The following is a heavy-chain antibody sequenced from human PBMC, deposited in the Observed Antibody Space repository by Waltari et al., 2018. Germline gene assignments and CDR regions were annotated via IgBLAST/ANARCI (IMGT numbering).Heavy chain of an antibody. Sequence: EVQLVESGGGLVQPGGSLKLSCAASGFTFSGSAMHWVRQASGKGLEWVGRIRSKANSYATAYAASVKDRFTISRDDSKNTAYLQMNSLKTEDTAVYYCTSRPSSSGAFDIWGQGTMVTVSS. CDR1: GFTFSGSA. CDR3: TSRPSSSGAFDI. D-gene: IGHD6-6*01. V-gene: IGHV3-73*01. CDR2: IRSKANSYAT. J-gene: IGHJ3*02.